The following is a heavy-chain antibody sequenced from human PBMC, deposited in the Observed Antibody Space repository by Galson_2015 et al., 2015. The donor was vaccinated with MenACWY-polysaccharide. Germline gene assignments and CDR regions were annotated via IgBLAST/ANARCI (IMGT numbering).Heavy chain of an antibody. V-gene: IGHV3-23*01. CDR3: AKPPTIFGVVRPYYYYDVDV. D-gene: IGHD3-3*01. Sequence: SLRLSCAASGFTFSSFAMSWVRQTPGKGLDWVSAISGSGGSTYYADSVRGRFTISRDNSKNTLDLQMNSLRAADTAVYYCAKPPTIFGVVRPYYYYDVDVWGQGTTVTVSS. CDR1: GFTFSSFA. J-gene: IGHJ6*02. CDR2: ISGSGGST.